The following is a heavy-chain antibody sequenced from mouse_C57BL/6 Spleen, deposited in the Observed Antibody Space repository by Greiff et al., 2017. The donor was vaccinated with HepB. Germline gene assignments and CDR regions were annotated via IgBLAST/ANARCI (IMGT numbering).Heavy chain of an antibody. V-gene: IGHV1-76*01. J-gene: IGHJ2*01. D-gene: IGHD2-3*01. CDR1: GYTFTDYY. Sequence: QVQLKESGAELVRPGASVKLSCKASGYTFTDYYINWVKQRPGQGLEWIARIYPGSGNTYYNEKFKGKATLTAEKSSSTAYMQLSSLTSEDSAVYFWARWGVYDGYFDYWGQGTTLTVSS. CDR3: ARWGVYDGYFDY. CDR2: IYPGSGNT.